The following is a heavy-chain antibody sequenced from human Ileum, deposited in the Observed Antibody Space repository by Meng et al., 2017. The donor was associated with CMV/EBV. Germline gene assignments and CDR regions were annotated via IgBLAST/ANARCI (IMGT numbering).Heavy chain of an antibody. D-gene: IGHD3-22*01. J-gene: IGHJ4*02. Sequence: LSLTCAVSGDSFSSDVWWSWVRQPPGKGLEWIGEMHHGGTTTYNPSLKSRVTISLDESKSEFSLRLTSPTAADTALYYCGRNGYYSLDYWGQGTLVTV. CDR1: GDSFSSDVW. V-gene: IGHV4-4*02. CDR2: MHHGGTT. CDR3: GRNGYYSLDY.